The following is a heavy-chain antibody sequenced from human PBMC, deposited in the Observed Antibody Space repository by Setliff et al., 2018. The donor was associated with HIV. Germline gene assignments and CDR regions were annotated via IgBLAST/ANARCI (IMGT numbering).Heavy chain of an antibody. D-gene: IGHD5-12*01. CDR1: GGTFSSYA. CDR3: ARAGSGYDSYYYYAMDV. Sequence: ASVKVSCKASGGTFSSYAISWVRQAPGQGLEWMGGIIPIFGTANYAQKFQGRVTITADESTSTAYMELSSLRSEDTAVYYCARAGSGYDSYYYYAMDVWGQGTTVTVSS. CDR2: IIPIFGTA. J-gene: IGHJ6*02. V-gene: IGHV1-69*13.